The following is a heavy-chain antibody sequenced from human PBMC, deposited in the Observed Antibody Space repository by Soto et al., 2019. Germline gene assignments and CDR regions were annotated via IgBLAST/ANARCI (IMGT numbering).Heavy chain of an antibody. CDR2: ISYGGTT. V-gene: IGHV4-31*03. J-gene: IGHJ4*02. CDR1: GGSMNSGGYC. Sequence: QVQLQEAGPGRVKPSQTLSLTCTVSGGSMNSGGYCWNWIRQHPGEGLEWIGCISYGGTTSYNPSLKSRVTISVDTSKNQFSLKLSSVTAADTAVYYCSRGILVWGQGTLITVSS. CDR3: SRGILV. D-gene: IGHD2-15*01.